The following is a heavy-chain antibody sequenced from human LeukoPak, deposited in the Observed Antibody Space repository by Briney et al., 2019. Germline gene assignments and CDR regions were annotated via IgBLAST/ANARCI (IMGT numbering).Heavy chain of an antibody. D-gene: IGHD2-2*01. CDR1: GGSISSYH. Sequence: SETLSLTCTVSGGSISSYHWSWIRQPPGKGLEWIGYIYYSGSTNYNPSLKSRVTISVDTSKNQFSLKLSSVTAADMAVYYCARHSSSTRNWFDPWGQGTLVTVSS. CDR3: ARHSSSTRNWFDP. J-gene: IGHJ5*02. CDR2: IYYSGST. V-gene: IGHV4-59*08.